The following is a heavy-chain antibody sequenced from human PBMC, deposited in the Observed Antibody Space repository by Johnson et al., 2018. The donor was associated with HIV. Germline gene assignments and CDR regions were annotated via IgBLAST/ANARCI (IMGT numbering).Heavy chain of an antibody. CDR1: GFTFSTYG. J-gene: IGHJ3*02. V-gene: IGHV3-30*02. D-gene: IGHD3-10*02. CDR2: IRYDGSTK. CDR3: GKGGYYVVAFDI. Sequence: QVQLVESGGGVVQPGGSLRLSCAASGFTFSTYGMHWVRQAPGKGLEWMAFIRYDGSTKYYADSVKGRFTISRGNSKNTLYLQMKGLRTEDTAVYYCGKGGYYVVAFDIWGQGTMGTVSS.